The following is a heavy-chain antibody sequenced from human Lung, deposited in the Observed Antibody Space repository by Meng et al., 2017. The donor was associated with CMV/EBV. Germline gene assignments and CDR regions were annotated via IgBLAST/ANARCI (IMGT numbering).Heavy chain of an antibody. D-gene: IGHD6-19*01. CDR3: ARGEHRIAVAGSAFDI. J-gene: IGHJ3*02. Sequence: GGSXRLXCAASGFTFSSYAMHWVRQAPGKGLEWVAVISYDGSNKYYADSVKGRFTISRDNSKNTLYLQMNSLRAEDTAVYYCARGEHRIAVAGSAFDIWGQGXMVTFSS. V-gene: IGHV3-30-3*01. CDR2: ISYDGSNK. CDR1: GFTFSSYA.